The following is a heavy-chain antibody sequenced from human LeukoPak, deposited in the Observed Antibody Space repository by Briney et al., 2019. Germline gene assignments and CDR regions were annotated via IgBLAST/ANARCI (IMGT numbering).Heavy chain of an antibody. V-gene: IGHV3-15*07. Sequence: GGSPRLSCAASGFTFSNAWMNWVRQAPGKGLEWVGRIKSKTDGGTTDYAAPVKGRFTISRDDSKNTLYLQMNSLKTEDTAVYYCTTDRHRVTIFGVVRMDVWGQGTTVTVSS. CDR2: IKSKTDGGTT. CDR1: GFTFSNAW. D-gene: IGHD3-3*01. J-gene: IGHJ6*02. CDR3: TTDRHRVTIFGVVRMDV.